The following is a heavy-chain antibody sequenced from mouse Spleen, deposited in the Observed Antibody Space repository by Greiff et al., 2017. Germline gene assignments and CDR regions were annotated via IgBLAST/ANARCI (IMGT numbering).Heavy chain of an antibody. CDR3: ARSITTATGYFDY. CDR2: IYPGDGGT. CDR1: GYAFSRYW. J-gene: IGHJ2*01. Sequence: VMLVESGAELVRPGSSVKISCKASGYAFSRYWMNWVKQRPGQGLEWIGLIYPGDGGTNYNGKFKGKATLTADKSSSTAYMQLSSLTSEDSAVYFCARSITTATGYFDYWGQSTTLTVSS. D-gene: IGHD1-2*01. V-gene: IGHV1-80*01.